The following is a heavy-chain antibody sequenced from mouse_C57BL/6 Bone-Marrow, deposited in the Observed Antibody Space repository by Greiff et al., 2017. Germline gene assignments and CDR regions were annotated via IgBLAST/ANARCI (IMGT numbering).Heavy chain of an antibody. V-gene: IGHV1-19*01. J-gene: IGHJ3*01. CDR1: GYTFTDYY. D-gene: IGHD6-1*01. CDR2: INPYNGGT. CDR3: ARLGLDSPAWFAY. Sequence: VQLQQPGPVLVKPGASVKMSCKASGYTFTDYYMNWVKQSHGKSLEWIGVINPYNGGTSYNQKFKGKATLTVDKSSSTAYMELNSLTSEDSAVYYCARLGLDSPAWFAYWGQGTLVTVSA.